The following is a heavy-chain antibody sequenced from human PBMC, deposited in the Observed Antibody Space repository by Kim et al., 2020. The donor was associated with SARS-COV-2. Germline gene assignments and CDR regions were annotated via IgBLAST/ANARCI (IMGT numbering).Heavy chain of an antibody. D-gene: IGHD5-18*01. CDR2: ISRISTTI. CDR3: ATLIGVQSYGPSNFNY. J-gene: IGHJ4*02. V-gene: IGHV3-48*04. Sequence: GGSLRLSCAASGFIFSSYSMNWVRQAPGKGLEWVSYISRISTTIYYADSVKGRFTISRDNAENSLYLQMNSLTVEDTAVYYCATLIGVQSYGPSNFNYWGQGTLGTVSS. CDR1: GFIFSSYS.